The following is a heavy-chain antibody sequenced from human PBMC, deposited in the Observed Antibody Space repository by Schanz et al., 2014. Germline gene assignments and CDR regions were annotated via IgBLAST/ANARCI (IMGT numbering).Heavy chain of an antibody. V-gene: IGHV3-23*01. D-gene: IGHD3-22*01. J-gene: IGHJ4*02. CDR1: GFTFSSYA. CDR2: ISGGGGTT. Sequence: EVQLLESGGGLVQPGGSLRLSCAASGFTFSSYAMSWVRQAPGKGLEWVSAISGGGGTTYYAGSVKGRFAISRDNSKNTLYLQMNSLRAEDTAVYYCAKDRSWDYDSSGYFDYWGQGTLVTVSS. CDR3: AKDRSWDYDSSGYFDY.